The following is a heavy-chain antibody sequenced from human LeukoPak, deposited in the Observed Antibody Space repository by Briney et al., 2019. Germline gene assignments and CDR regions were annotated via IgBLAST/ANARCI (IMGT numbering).Heavy chain of an antibody. D-gene: IGHD3-16*01. CDR1: GHTFTGYY. CDR3: ARDTSEGDYAWWFDP. Sequence: GASVRVSCKASGHTFTGYYMHWVRQAPGQGLEWMGWINANSGGTNYAQKFQGRVTMTRDTSISTAYMELSSLRSDDTAVYFCARDTSEGDYAWWFDPWGQGTLVTVAS. J-gene: IGHJ5*02. CDR2: INANSGGT. V-gene: IGHV1-2*02.